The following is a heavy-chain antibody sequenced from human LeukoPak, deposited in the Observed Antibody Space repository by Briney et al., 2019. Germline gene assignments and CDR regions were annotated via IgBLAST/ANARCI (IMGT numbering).Heavy chain of an antibody. V-gene: IGHV3-74*03. CDR2: ITSDGSST. Sequence: GGSLRLSCAASGFTFDITWLHWVRQPPGKGLVWVARITSDGSSTTYAESVKGRFTISRDNAKNTLYLQMNSLRAEDTAVYYCARGPLWEPYFDYWGQGTLVTVSS. J-gene: IGHJ4*02. CDR3: ARGPLWEPYFDY. CDR1: GFTFDITW. D-gene: IGHD1-26*01.